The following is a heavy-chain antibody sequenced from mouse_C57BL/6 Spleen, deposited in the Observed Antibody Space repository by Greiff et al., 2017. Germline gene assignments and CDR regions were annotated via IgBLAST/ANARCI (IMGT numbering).Heavy chain of an antibody. Sequence: VQLKQSGAELVRPGASVKLSCTASGFNIKDYYMHWVKQRPEQGLEWIGRIDPEDGDTEYAPKFQGKATMTADTSSNTAYLQLSSLTSEDTAVYYCTTWNYYGSNYAMDYWGQGTSVTVSS. CDR2: IDPEDGDT. J-gene: IGHJ4*01. V-gene: IGHV14-1*01. D-gene: IGHD1-1*01. CDR1: GFNIKDYY. CDR3: TTWNYYGSNYAMDY.